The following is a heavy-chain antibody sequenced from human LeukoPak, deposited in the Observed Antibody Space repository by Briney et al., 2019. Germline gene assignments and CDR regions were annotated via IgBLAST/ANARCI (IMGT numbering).Heavy chain of an antibody. CDR3: ASSVVGKRDY. Sequence: GGSLRLSCAASGFTFSSYSMNWVRQAPGKGLEWVSSISSSSSYIYYADSVKGRFTISRDNAKNSLYLQMNSLRAEDTAVYCCASSVVGKRDYWGQGTLVTVSS. D-gene: IGHD1-26*01. V-gene: IGHV3-21*01. J-gene: IGHJ4*02. CDR2: ISSSSSYI. CDR1: GFTFSSYS.